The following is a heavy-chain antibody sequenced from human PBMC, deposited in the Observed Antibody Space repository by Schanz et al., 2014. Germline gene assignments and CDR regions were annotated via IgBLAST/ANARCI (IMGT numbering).Heavy chain of an antibody. D-gene: IGHD5-12*01. CDR2: IKHDGSVK. J-gene: IGHJ4*02. CDR1: GFTFSDYW. Sequence: EVQLVESGGGLVQPGASLRLSCTASGFTFSDYWMSWVRQAPGKGPEWVANIKHDGSVKDYVDSVKGRFTISRDNAKNALYLQMNSLRAEDTAVYYCARKVVATIGGYYDNWGQGTLVIVSS. V-gene: IGHV3-7*05. CDR3: ARKVVATIGGYYDN.